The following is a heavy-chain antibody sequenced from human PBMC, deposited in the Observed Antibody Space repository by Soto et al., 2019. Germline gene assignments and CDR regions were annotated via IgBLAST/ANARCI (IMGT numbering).Heavy chain of an antibody. CDR2: ISYDGSNK. D-gene: IGHD5-18*01. Sequence: QVQLVESGGGVVQPGRSLRLSCAASEFTFSSYGMHWVRQAPGKGLEWVAVISYDGSNKYYADSVKGRFTISRDNSKNTLYLQMNSLRAEDTAVYYCAKDVQLWSWAYGMDVWGQGTTVTVSS. J-gene: IGHJ6*02. V-gene: IGHV3-30*18. CDR3: AKDVQLWSWAYGMDV. CDR1: EFTFSSYG.